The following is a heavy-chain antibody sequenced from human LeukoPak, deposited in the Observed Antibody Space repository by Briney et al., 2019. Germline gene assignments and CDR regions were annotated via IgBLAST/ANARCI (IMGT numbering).Heavy chain of an antibody. CDR3: ARVSREYYYDSSGYAIDY. J-gene: IGHJ4*02. V-gene: IGHV3-21*01. D-gene: IGHD3-22*01. Sequence: GGSLRLSCAASGFTFSSYSMNWVRQAPGKGLEWVSSISSSSSYIYYADSVKGRFTISRDSAKNSLYLQMNSLRAEDTAVYYCARVSREYYYDSSGYAIDYWGQGTLVTVSS. CDR1: GFTFSSYS. CDR2: ISSSSSYI.